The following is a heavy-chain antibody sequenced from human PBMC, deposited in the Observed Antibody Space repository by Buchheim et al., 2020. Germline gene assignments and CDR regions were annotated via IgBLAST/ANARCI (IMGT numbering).Heavy chain of an antibody. Sequence: QVQLQESGPGLVKPSQTLSLTCTASGGSISSGDYYWSWLRQPPGKGLEWIGYILHSGGAYYNPSVRTRVSISEDASKNQFSLRLRSVTAADTAVYYCARASRDGYNFFDYWGQGTL. CDR2: ILHSGGA. CDR1: GGSISSGDYY. J-gene: IGHJ4*02. V-gene: IGHV4-30-4*01. D-gene: IGHD5-24*01. CDR3: ARASRDGYNFFDY.